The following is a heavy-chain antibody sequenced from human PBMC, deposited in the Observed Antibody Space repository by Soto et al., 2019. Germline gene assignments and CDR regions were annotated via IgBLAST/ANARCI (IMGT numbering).Heavy chain of an antibody. J-gene: IGHJ5*01. V-gene: IGHV3-11*01. CDR2: ISTRSNTI. CDR3: GRARKLVSAANDVDS. D-gene: IGHD2-2*01. CDR1: GFTFSDYY. Sequence: GGSLILSCAASGFTFSDYYMIWIRQAPGKGLEWVSYISTRSNTIYYADSVKGRFTISRDNANNSLYLQMNSLRDEDTAVYYCGRARKLVSAANDVDSWGRGT.